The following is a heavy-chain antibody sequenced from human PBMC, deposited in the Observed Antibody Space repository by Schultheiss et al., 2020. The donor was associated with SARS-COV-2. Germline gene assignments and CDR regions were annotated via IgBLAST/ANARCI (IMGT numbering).Heavy chain of an antibody. CDR2: INPNSGGT. CDR3: ARDDGSGDTSFDY. Sequence: ASVKVSCKASGGTFSSYTISWVRQAPGQGLEWMGWINPNSGGTNYAQKFQGRVTMTTDTSTSTAYMELRSLRSDDTAVYYCARDDGSGDTSFDYWGQGTLVTVSS. V-gene: IGHV1-18*01. CDR1: GGTFSSYT. J-gene: IGHJ4*02. D-gene: IGHD3-10*01.